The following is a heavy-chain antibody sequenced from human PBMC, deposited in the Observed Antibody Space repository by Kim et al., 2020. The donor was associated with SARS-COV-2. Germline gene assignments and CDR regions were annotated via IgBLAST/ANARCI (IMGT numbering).Heavy chain of an antibody. D-gene: IGHD2-21*02. Sequence: ASVKVSCKASGYTFTSYGISWVRQAPGQGLEWMGWISAYNGNTNYAQNLQGRVTMTTDTSTSTAYMELRSLRSDDPAVYYCARQVCGGDCYSWEYYYGMDVWGRGATVTVSS. CDR2: ISAYNGNT. CDR1: GYTFTSYG. CDR3: ARQVCGGDCYSWEYYYGMDV. J-gene: IGHJ6*02. V-gene: IGHV1-18*04.